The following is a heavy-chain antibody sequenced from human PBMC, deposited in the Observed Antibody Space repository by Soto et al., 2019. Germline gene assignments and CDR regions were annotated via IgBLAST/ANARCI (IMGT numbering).Heavy chain of an antibody. J-gene: IGHJ4*02. D-gene: IGHD5-12*01. CDR2: IYYSGST. CDR1: GVSISSSSYY. V-gene: IGHV4-39*01. CDR3: ARLARKSRAPYSGYYATFFAY. Sequence: QLQLQESGPGLVKPSETLSLTCTVSGVSISSSSYYWGWIRQPPGKGLEGIGSIYYSGSTYYNPSLKSLVTISVDTSTTQFSLKLSSVTAADTAVYYCARLARKSRAPYSGYYATFFAYWGQGTLVTVSS.